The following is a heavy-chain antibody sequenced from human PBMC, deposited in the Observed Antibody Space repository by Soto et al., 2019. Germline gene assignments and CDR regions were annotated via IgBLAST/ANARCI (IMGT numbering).Heavy chain of an antibody. Sequence: SETLSLTCAVYGGSFSGYYWSWIRQPPGKGLEWIGEINHSGSTNYNPSLKSRVTISVDTSKNQFSLKLSSVTAADTAVYYCARGRGNIVVVPAAMRSFYFDYWGQGTLVTVSS. V-gene: IGHV4-34*01. CDR3: ARGRGNIVVVPAAMRSFYFDY. D-gene: IGHD2-2*01. J-gene: IGHJ4*02. CDR1: GGSFSGYY. CDR2: INHSGST.